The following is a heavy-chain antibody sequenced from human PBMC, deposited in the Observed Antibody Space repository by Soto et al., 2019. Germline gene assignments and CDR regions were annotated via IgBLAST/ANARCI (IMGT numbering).Heavy chain of an antibody. Sequence: PGGSLRLSCAASGFIFNDYYMSWIRQAPGKGLEWLSNISGSSGSKKYADAGKGRFTISRDNAKKSRYLEMHSLRAEDTAVYYCARYAAEVTTFFDHWGQGTLVTVSA. V-gene: IGHV3-11*06. CDR1: GFIFNDYY. J-gene: IGHJ4*02. CDR2: ISGSSGSK. D-gene: IGHD4-17*01. CDR3: ARYAAEVTTFFDH.